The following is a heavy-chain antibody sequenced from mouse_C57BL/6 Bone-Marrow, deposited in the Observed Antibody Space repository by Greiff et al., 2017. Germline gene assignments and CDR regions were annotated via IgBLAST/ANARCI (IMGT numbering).Heavy chain of an antibody. J-gene: IGHJ1*03. CDR1: GFTFSSYG. D-gene: IGHD1-1*01. CDR3: ANYYGSRHWYFDV. CDR2: ISSGGSYT. Sequence: EVQVVESGGDLVKPGGSLKLSCAASGFTFSSYGMSWVRQTPDKRLEWVATISSGGSYTYYPDSVKGRFTISRDNAKNTLYLQMSSLKSEDTAMYYCANYYGSRHWYFDVWGTGSTVTVCS. V-gene: IGHV5-6*01.